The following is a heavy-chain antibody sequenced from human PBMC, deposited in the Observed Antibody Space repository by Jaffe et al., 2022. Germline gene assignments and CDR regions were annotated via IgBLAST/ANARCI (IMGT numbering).Heavy chain of an antibody. CDR3: TTEPQGYRFFDY. D-gene: IGHD1-1*01. CDR1: GFTFNNAW. J-gene: IGHJ4*02. V-gene: IGHV3-15*01. Sequence: EVQLVESGGGLVKPGGSLRLSCVASGFTFNNAWMSWVRQAPGKGLEWVGGIKRETDGGTTDYAAPVKGRFTISRDDSRNTLYLQMDSLKTEDIAVYYCTTEPQGYRFFDYWGQGTLVTVSS. CDR2: IKRETDGGTT.